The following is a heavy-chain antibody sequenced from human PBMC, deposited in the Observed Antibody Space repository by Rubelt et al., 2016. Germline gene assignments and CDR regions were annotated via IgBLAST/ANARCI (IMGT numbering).Heavy chain of an antibody. CDR3: ARNLYYGMDV. CDR2: ISSSSSAI. V-gene: IGHV3-48*04. J-gene: IGHJ6*02. CDR1: GFTFSSYS. D-gene: IGHD2-2*02. Sequence: EVQLVESGGGLIQPGGSLRLSCAASGFTFSSYSMNWVRQAPGKGLEWVSYISSSSSAIYYADSVKGRFTISRDNAKNSLYLQMNSLIAEDTAVYYCARNLYYGMDVWGQVTTVTVSS.